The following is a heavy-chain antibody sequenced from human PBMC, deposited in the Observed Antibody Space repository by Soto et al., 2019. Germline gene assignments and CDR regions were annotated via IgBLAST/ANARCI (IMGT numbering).Heavy chain of an antibody. Sequence: ASVKVSCKASGHTFTDSSMHWVRQAPGQGLEWMGWINLNSGGTYYAQKFQGRVTMTRDMSISTAHMELSRLKSDDTAVYYCARDLGGYDLYGPDTWGQGTLVTVSS. V-gene: IGHV1-2*02. CDR3: ARDLGGYDLYGPDT. CDR2: INLNSGGT. D-gene: IGHD5-12*01. J-gene: IGHJ5*02. CDR1: GHTFTDSS.